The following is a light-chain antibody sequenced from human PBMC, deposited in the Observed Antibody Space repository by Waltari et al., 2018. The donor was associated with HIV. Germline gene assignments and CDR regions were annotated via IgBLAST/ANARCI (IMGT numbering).Light chain of an antibody. CDR1: VGTVDDNTS. CDR2: GGT. Sequence: QTSVIQESSMTVSPGGTVTLTCFLAVGTVDDNTSVKWFHQRPGQVPRPLIYGGTRRHSWTSDRFSASLVVDKATLTLSNVLPEDEGHYYCLLYYYKSYMFGEGTRLTVL. J-gene: IGLJ3*02. CDR3: LLYYYKSYM. V-gene: IGLV7-43*01.